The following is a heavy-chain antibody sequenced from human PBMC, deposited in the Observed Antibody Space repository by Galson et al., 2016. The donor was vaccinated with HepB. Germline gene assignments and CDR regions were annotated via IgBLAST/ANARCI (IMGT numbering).Heavy chain of an antibody. CDR1: GFTFTSYA. D-gene: IGHD2-15*01. V-gene: IGHV3-30*04. CDR2: ISFHGKDE. Sequence: SLRLSCAASGFTFTSYAMHWVRQAPGKGLEWVAVISFHGKDEFYSDSLKGRFTISRDNSKNTVYLQMNSLRAEDTAVYFCARASGPQYCSGDNCFGYNWFDPWGQGTLVTVSS. J-gene: IGHJ5*02. CDR3: ARASGPQYCSGDNCFGYNWFDP.